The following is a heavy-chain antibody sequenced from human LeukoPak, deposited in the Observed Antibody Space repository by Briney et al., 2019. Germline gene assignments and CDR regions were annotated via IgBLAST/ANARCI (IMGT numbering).Heavy chain of an antibody. Sequence: GGSLRLSRAASGFTVSSNYMSWVRQAPGKGLEWVSVIYSGGSTYYADSVKGRFTISRDNSKNTLYLQMNSLRAEDTAVYYCARDPWDYNSYWGQGTLVTVSS. D-gene: IGHD4-11*01. CDR2: IYSGGST. V-gene: IGHV3-66*01. CDR3: ARDPWDYNSY. CDR1: GFTVSSNY. J-gene: IGHJ4*02.